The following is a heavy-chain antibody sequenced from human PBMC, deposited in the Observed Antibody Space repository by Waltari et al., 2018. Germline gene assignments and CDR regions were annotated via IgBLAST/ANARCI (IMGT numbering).Heavy chain of an antibody. J-gene: IGHJ4*02. V-gene: IGHV3-74*01. Sequence: EEQLVESGGGLIQPGESLRVSCVVSGFTFSRYWMNWVRQAPGKGLVWVGRINSDGSDTSYADSVKGRFTISRDNAKNTVYLQMKSLRAEDTAVYYCAKDSAGNSGSSDYWGQGTLVIVSS. CDR3: AKDSAGNSGSSDY. CDR2: INSDGSDT. D-gene: IGHD6-6*01. CDR1: GFTFSRYW.